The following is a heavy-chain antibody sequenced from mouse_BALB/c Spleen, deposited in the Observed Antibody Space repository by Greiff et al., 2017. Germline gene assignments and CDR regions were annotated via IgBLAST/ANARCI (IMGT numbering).Heavy chain of an antibody. CDR1: GYAFTNYL. CDR2: INPGSGGT. D-gene: IGHD2-1*01. CDR3: ARSYGNWYFDV. J-gene: IGHJ1*01. V-gene: IGHV1-54*01. Sequence: QVQLKQSGAELVRPGTSVKVSCKASGYAFTNYLIEWVKQRPGQGLEWIGVINPGSGGTNYNEKFKGKATLTADKSSSTAYMQLSSLTSDDSAVYFCARSYGNWYFDVWGAGTTVTVSS.